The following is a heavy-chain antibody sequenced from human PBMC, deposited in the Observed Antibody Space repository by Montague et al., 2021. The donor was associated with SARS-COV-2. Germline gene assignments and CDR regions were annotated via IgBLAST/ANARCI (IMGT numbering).Heavy chain of an antibody. CDR2: IDWDDDK. V-gene: IGHV2-70*01. CDR3: ARMPVLLWFGELGYYGMDV. D-gene: IGHD3-10*01. J-gene: IGHJ6*02. CDR1: GFSLSTSGMC. Sequence: ALVKPTQTLTLTCTFSGFSLSTSGMCVSWIRQPPGKALEWLAPIDWDDDKYYSTSLKTRLTISKDTSKNQVVLTMTNMDPVDTATYYCARMPVLLWFGELGYYGMDVWGQGTTVTVSS.